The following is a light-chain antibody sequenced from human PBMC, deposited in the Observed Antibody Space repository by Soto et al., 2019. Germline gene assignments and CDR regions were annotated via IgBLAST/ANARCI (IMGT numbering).Light chain of an antibody. V-gene: IGKV3-15*01. CDR1: QSVSRN. Sequence: EVVMTQSPATLSVSPGESATLSCRASQSVSRNLAWYQQKPGQAPRLLISGASARATGTPARFSGSGSGTKFTITITSLNFEDTAVYYCPQYHYCPPVTFGPWTRVEIK. J-gene: IGKJ3*01. CDR3: PQYHYCPPVT. CDR2: GAS.